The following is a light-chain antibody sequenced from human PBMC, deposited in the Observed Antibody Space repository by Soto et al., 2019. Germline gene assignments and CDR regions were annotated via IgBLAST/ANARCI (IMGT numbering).Light chain of an antibody. Sequence: DIVMTQSPDSLPVSLGERSTINCKSSQSLFYSSNNKNYLAWYQQKPGQPPILLIFWASTRESGVPDRFSGRGSGTDFTLTISRLQAEDVAVYYCQQYYDTPYSFGQGPKLEIK. CDR1: QSLFYSSNNKNY. V-gene: IGKV4-1*01. CDR3: QQYYDTPYS. J-gene: IGKJ2*03. CDR2: WAS.